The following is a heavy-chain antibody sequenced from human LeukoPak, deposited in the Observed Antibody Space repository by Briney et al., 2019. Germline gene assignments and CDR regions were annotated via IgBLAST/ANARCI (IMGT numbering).Heavy chain of an antibody. CDR2: MYSGGST. CDR3: AREQVVVGRGYYGMDV. J-gene: IGHJ6*02. D-gene: IGHD2-2*01. Sequence: GGSLRLSCAASGFTVSSNYMNLVRQAPGEGLEWVSVMYSGGSTFYGDSVKGRFTISRDNSMNTLYLQMNSLRVDDTAVYYCAREQVVVGRGYYGMDVWGQGTTVTVSS. V-gene: IGHV3-66*01. CDR1: GFTVSSNY.